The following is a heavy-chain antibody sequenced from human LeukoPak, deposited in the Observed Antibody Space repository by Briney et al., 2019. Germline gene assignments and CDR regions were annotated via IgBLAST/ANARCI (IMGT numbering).Heavy chain of an antibody. V-gene: IGHV4-34*01. D-gene: IGHD5-18*01. CDR1: SGSFSGYY. J-gene: IGHJ4*02. Sequence: SETLSLTCAVYSGSFSGYYWSWIRQPPGKGLEWIGEINHSGSTNYNPSLKSRVTISVDTSKNQFSLKLSSVTAADTAVYYCARGSDTAMVTIGFDYWGQGTLVTVSS. CDR3: ARGSDTAMVTIGFDY. CDR2: INHSGST.